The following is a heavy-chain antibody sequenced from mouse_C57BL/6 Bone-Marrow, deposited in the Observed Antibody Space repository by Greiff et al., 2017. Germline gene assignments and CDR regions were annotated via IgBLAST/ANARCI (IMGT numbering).Heavy chain of an antibody. Sequence: QVQLQQPGAELVRPGSSVMLSCKASGYTFTSYWMHWVKQRPIQGLEWIGNIDPSDSETHYNQKFKDKATLTVDKSSSTDYMQLSSLTSEDSAVYYCALYYYGRRAMDYWGQGTSVTVSS. CDR1: GYTFTSYW. D-gene: IGHD1-1*01. CDR2: IDPSDSET. V-gene: IGHV1-52*01. J-gene: IGHJ4*01. CDR3: ALYYYGRRAMDY.